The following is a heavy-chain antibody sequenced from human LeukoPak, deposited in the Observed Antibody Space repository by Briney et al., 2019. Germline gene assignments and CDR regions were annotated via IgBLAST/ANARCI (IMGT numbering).Heavy chain of an antibody. CDR2: IFYSGTT. J-gene: IGHJ4*02. CDR3: ATDSSISWYFI. Sequence: SETLSLTCTVSGGSISSSSYYWGLLRQPPGRGRERVGSIFYSGTTYYNPSLKSRLTISVDSSKNQFSLKLNSVTAADTAVYYCATDSSISWYFIWGQGTLVTVSS. CDR1: GGSISSSSYY. D-gene: IGHD6-13*01. V-gene: IGHV4-39*07.